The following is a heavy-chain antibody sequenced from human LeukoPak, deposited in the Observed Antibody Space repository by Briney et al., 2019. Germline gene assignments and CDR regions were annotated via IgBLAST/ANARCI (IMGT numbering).Heavy chain of an antibody. CDR2: ISWNSGSI. CDR1: GFTFDDYA. CDR3: AKDKAIRIAAAGTAGFDP. Sequence: GGSLRLSCAASGFTFDDYAMHWVRQAPGKGREWVSGISWNSGSIGYADSVKGRFTISRDNAKNSLYLQMNSLRAEDTALYYCAKDKAIRIAAAGTAGFDPWGQGTLVTVSS. D-gene: IGHD6-13*01. J-gene: IGHJ5*02. V-gene: IGHV3-9*01.